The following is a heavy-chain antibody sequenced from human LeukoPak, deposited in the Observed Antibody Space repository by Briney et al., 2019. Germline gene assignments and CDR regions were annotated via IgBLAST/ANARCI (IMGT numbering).Heavy chain of an antibody. V-gene: IGHV4-59*01. CDR2: IYYSGST. Sequence: GSLRLSCAASGFTFSSYSMNWVRQPPGKGLEWIGYIYYSGSTNYNLSLKSRVTISVDTSKNQFSLKLSSVTAADTAVYYCARVGQYCSSTSCYLGFDPWGQGTLVTVSS. CDR3: ARVGQYCSSTSCYLGFDP. D-gene: IGHD2-2*01. CDR1: GFTFSSYS. J-gene: IGHJ5*02.